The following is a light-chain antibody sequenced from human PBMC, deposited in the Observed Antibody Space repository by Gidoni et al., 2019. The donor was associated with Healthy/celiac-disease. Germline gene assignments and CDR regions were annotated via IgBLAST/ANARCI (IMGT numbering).Light chain of an antibody. J-gene: IGLJ2*01. Sequence: QSVLTQPHSVSGAPGQRVTISCTGSSSNLGAGYYVHWSQQLPGTAPKLLIYGNSNRPSGVPDRFSGSKSGTSASLAITGLQAEDEADYDCQSYDSSLGGVFGGGTKLTVL. CDR1: SSNLGAGYY. V-gene: IGLV1-40*01. CDR3: QSYDSSLGGV. CDR2: GNS.